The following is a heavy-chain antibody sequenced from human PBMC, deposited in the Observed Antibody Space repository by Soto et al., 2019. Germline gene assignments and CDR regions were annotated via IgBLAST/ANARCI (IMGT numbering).Heavy chain of an antibody. J-gene: IGHJ5*02. Sequence: QLQLQESGPGLVKPSETLSLTCTVSGGSISSSSYYWGWIRQPPGKGLEWIGSIYYSGSTYYNPSLKSRVTISVDTSKNQFSLKLSSVTAADTAVYYCAYGRGYCSSTSCYASNWFDPWGQGTLVTVSS. CDR2: IYYSGST. CDR3: AYGRGYCSSTSCYASNWFDP. V-gene: IGHV4-39*01. D-gene: IGHD2-2*01. CDR1: GGSISSSSYY.